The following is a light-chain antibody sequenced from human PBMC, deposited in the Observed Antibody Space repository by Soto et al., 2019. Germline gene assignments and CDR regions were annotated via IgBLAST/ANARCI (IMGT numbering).Light chain of an antibody. J-gene: IGKJ5*01. CDR3: QQYDNLLPIT. CDR1: QDISKN. Sequence: IQMTQSPSSLSASVGDRVTITCQASQDISKNLNWYQQKQGKAPKLLIYDASSLQTGVPSRFRGSASSKHFTFTISSRQPEDVATYYCQQYDNLLPITFGQGTRLEIK. CDR2: DAS. V-gene: IGKV1-33*01.